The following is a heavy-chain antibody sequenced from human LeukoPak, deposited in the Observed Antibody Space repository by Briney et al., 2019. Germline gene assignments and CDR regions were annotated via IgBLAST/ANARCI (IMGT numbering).Heavy chain of an antibody. Sequence: GGSLRLSCAASGFTFSFYWMHWVRQAPGKGLEWVSVIYSGDNTYYADSVKGRFTISRDNSKNTLYLQMNSLRAEDTAVYYCAREGSEAFDIWGQGTMVTVSS. J-gene: IGHJ3*02. CDR2: IYSGDNT. V-gene: IGHV3-53*01. CDR1: GFTFSFYW. CDR3: AREGSEAFDI.